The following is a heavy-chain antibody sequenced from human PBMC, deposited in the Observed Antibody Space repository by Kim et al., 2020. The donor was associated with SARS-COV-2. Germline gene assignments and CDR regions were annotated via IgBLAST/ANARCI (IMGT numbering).Heavy chain of an antibody. Sequence: ASVKVSCKASGYTFTSYAMHWVRQAPGQRLEWMGWINAGNGNTKYSQKFQGRVTITRDTSASTAYMELSSLRSEETAVYYCAMGLNHYYGSGTDADVWGQGTTVTVSS. CDR2: INAGNGNT. CDR3: AMGLNHYYGSGTDADV. CDR1: GYTFTSYA. D-gene: IGHD3-10*01. J-gene: IGHJ6*02. V-gene: IGHV1-3*01.